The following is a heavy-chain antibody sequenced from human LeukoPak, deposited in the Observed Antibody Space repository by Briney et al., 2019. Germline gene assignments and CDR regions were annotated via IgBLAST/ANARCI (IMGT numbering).Heavy chain of an antibody. Sequence: PGGSLRLSCAASGFTFSNYVMSWVRQAPGKGLEWVAVISYDGNNEYYADSVKGRFTISRDNSKNTLYLQMNSLRAEDTAVYYCAKSPDTVHFDYWGQGTLVTVSS. V-gene: IGHV3-30*18. J-gene: IGHJ4*02. CDR2: ISYDGNNE. D-gene: IGHD4-17*01. CDR1: GFTFSNYV. CDR3: AKSPDTVHFDY.